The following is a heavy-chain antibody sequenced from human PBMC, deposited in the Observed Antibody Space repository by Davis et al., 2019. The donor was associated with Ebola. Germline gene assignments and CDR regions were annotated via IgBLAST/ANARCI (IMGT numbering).Heavy chain of an antibody. CDR3: AGRRITRIVATDP. V-gene: IGHV4-34*01. D-gene: IGHD3-22*01. J-gene: IGHJ5*02. Sequence: GSLRLSCAVYGGSSSGYYWSWIRQPPGKGLEWVGDTNHSGSTNYNPSLKSRVTISVDTSKNQFSLKLSSVTAADTAVYYCAGRRITRIVATDPWGQGTLVTVSS. CDR2: TNHSGST. CDR1: GGSSSGYY.